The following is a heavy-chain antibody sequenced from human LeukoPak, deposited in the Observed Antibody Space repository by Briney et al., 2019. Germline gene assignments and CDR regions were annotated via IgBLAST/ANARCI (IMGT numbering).Heavy chain of an antibody. CDR1: GGSFSGYY. D-gene: IGHD1-26*01. CDR3: ARSGDGHYFDY. Sequence: PSETLPLTCAVYGGSFSGYYWSWIRQPPGKGLEWIGEINHSGSTNYNPSLKSRVTISVDTSKNQFSLKLSSVTAADTAAYYCARSGDGHYFDYWGQGTLVTVSS. V-gene: IGHV4-34*01. J-gene: IGHJ4*02. CDR2: INHSGST.